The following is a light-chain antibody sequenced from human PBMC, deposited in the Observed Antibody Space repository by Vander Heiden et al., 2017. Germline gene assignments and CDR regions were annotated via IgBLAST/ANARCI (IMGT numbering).Light chain of an antibody. CDR3: CSYTRSSTLV. CDR2: EVS. CDR1: SSDIGDHDH. V-gene: IGLV2-14*01. J-gene: IGLJ1*01. Sequence: QTALTQPASVAGSPGKSITISCTGTSSDIGDHDHVSWYQQHPGKVPKVIIYEVSKRPSGVSNRFSGSKSVNTSSLTISGLQAEDDADYYCCSYTRSSTLVFGTGTKVTAL.